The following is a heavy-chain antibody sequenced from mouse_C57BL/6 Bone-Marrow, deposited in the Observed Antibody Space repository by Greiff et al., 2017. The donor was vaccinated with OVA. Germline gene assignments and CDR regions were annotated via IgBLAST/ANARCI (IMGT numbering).Heavy chain of an antibody. V-gene: IGHV5-4*01. D-gene: IGHD2-1*01. J-gene: IGHJ4*01. Sequence: EVQLVESGGGLVKPGGSLKLSCAASGFTFSSYAMSWVRQTPEKRLEWVATISDGGSYTYYPDNVKGRFTISRDNAKNNLYLQMSHLKSEDTAMYYCARDPIYYGNYDAMDYWGQGTSVTVSS. CDR3: ARDPIYYGNYDAMDY. CDR2: ISDGGSYT. CDR1: GFTFSSYA.